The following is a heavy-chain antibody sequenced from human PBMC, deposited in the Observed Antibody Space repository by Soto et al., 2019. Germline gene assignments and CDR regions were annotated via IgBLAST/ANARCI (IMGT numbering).Heavy chain of an antibody. CDR1: GYTFTSYG. J-gene: IGHJ3*02. V-gene: IGHV1-18*01. CDR2: ISAYNGNT. CDR3: ALDYQLTRGYGADLDAFDI. D-gene: IGHD4-17*01. Sequence: QVQLVQSGAEVKKPGASVKVSCKASGYTFTSYGISWVRQAPEQGLEWMGWISAYNGNTNYAQKLQGRVTMTPDTSTSTAYMELRSLRSDDTAVYYCALDYQLTRGYGADLDAFDIWGQGTMVTVSS.